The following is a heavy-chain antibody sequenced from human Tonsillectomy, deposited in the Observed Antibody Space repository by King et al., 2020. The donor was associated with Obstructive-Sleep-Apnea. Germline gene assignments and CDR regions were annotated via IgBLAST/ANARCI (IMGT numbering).Heavy chain of an antibody. CDR3: AREGNYYYYGMDV. CDR2: NSYDGSNK. CDR1: GFTFSSYA. J-gene: IGHJ6*02. V-gene: IGHV3-30*04. Sequence: VQLVESGGGVVQPGRSLRLSCAASGFTFSSYAMHWVRQAPGKGLEWVAVNSYDGSNKYYADSVKGRFTISRDNSKKRLYLQMNSLRVEDTAVYYCAREGNYYYYGMDVWGQGTTVTVSS.